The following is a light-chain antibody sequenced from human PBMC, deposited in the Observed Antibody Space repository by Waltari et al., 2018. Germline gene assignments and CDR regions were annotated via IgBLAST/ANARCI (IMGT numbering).Light chain of an antibody. Sequence: DIVMTQSPLSLPVTPGEPASISCRSNQSLLHRNGKNYLDWYLQKPGQSPPVLIYLGSNRASGVPDRFSGSGSGTDFTLKISRVEAEDVGFYYCMHALETRNTFGPGTKVDIK. CDR1: QSLLHRNGKNY. V-gene: IGKV2-28*01. CDR3: MHALETRNT. J-gene: IGKJ3*01. CDR2: LGS.